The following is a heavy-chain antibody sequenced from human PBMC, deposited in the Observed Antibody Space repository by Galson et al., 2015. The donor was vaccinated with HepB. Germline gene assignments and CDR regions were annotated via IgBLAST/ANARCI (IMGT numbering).Heavy chain of an antibody. CDR2: IHTSWST. CDR1: GGSISSYY. CDR3: ARDQDNWELDY. J-gene: IGHJ4*02. Sequence: ETLSLTCTVSGGSISSYYWSWIRQPAGKGLEWIGRIHTSWSTNYNPSLKSRITINPDTSKSQFSLQLNSVTPEDTAVYYCARDQDNWELDYWGQGALVTVSS. D-gene: IGHD1-1*01. V-gene: IGHV4-4*07.